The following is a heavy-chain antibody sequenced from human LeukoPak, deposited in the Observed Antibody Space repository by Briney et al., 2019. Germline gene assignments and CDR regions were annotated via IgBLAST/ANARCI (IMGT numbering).Heavy chain of an antibody. CDR1: GFTFSSYW. CDR2: ISSSSSTI. V-gene: IGHV3-48*04. J-gene: IGHJ4*02. D-gene: IGHD3-22*01. CDR3: ARGQTYYYDSKAGGWDY. Sequence: GGSLRLSCAASGFTFSSYWMHWVRQAPGKGLEWVSYISSSSSTIYYADSVKGRFTISRDNAKNSLYLQMNSLRAEDTAVYYCARGQTYYYDSKAGGWDYWGQGTLVTVSS.